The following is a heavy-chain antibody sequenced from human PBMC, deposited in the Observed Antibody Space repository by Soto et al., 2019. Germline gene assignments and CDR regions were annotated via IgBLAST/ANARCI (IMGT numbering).Heavy chain of an antibody. CDR2: ISGSGGST. J-gene: IGHJ6*02. CDR1: GFTFSSYA. V-gene: IGHV3-23*01. D-gene: IGHD3-3*01. Sequence: GSLRLSCAASGFTFSSYAMSWVRQAPGKGLEWVSAISGSGGSTYYADSVKGRFTISRDNSKNTLYLQMNSLRAEDTAVYYCAKAQGEFWSGPYYYYGMDVWGQGTTVTVSS. CDR3: AKAQGEFWSGPYYYYGMDV.